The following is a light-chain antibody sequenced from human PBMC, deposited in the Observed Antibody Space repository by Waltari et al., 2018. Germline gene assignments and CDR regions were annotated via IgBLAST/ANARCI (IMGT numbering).Light chain of an antibody. CDR3: QQYYSYPRT. CDR1: QGISSY. J-gene: IGKJ1*01. CDR2: AAS. V-gene: IGKV1-8*01. Sequence: AIRMTQAPSSLSASTGDRVTITCRASQGISSYLAWYQQKPGKAPKLRIYAASTLQSGVPSSFSGSGSGTDCTLTISCLQSEDFATYYCQQYYSYPRTFGQGTKVEIK.